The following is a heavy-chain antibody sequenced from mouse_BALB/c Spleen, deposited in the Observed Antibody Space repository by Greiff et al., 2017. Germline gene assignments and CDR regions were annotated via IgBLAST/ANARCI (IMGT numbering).Heavy chain of an antibody. J-gene: IGHJ4*01. V-gene: IGHV14-3*02. CDR1: GFNIKDTY. CDR3: ARGEYYYGSSSLAMDY. CDR2: IDPANGNT. D-gene: IGHD1-1*01. Sequence: VQLQQSGAELVKPGASVKLSCTASGFNIKDTYMHWVKQRPEQGLEWIGRIDPANGNTKYDPKFQGKATITADTSSNTAYLQLSSLTSEDTAVYYCARGEYYYGSSSLAMDYWGQGTSVTVAS.